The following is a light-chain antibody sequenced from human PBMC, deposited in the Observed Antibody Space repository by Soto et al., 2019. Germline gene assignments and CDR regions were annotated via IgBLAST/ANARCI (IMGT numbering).Light chain of an antibody. CDR2: GAL. CDR1: QSVVSSY. V-gene: IGKV3-20*01. Sequence: VFTQSPGSLALSPGEGATLSCRVSQSVVSSYLAWYQQRDGQSPRLLIYGALYRAPGIPDRFSGSGSGTDFTLSISRLDPEDFAVYYCQYYYESMWTFGQGTKVDI. CDR3: QYYYESMWT. J-gene: IGKJ1*01.